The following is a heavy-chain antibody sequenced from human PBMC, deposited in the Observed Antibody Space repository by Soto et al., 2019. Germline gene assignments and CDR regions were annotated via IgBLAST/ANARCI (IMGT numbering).Heavy chain of an antibody. D-gene: IGHD3-10*01. CDR3: ASSPGFYYGVDV. CDR1: DFPFDSYN. CDR2: ISTTSGTI. Sequence: EAHLVESGGGLVPPGGSMRLSCVGSDFPFDSYNMNWVRQAPGKGLEWISYISTTSGTIYYADAVKGRFTISRDNAKRSLYLQMSSLRDEDTAVYFCASSPGFYYGVDVWGHGTSVNVSS. J-gene: IGHJ6*02. V-gene: IGHV3-48*02.